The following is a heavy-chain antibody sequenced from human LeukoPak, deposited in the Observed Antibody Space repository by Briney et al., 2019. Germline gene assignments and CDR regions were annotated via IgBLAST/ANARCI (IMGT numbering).Heavy chain of an antibody. D-gene: IGHD1-26*01. V-gene: IGHV3-23*01. CDR2: INAGGGSK. CDR1: GFTFSSYA. CDR3: AKGAGSSNFDY. Sequence: PGGSLRLSCAASGFTFSSYAMSWVRQAPGKGLEWVSSINAGGGSKYYADSVKGRFTISRDNSKSTLFLQMNSLGAEDTAVYYCAKGAGSSNFDYWGQATLVTVST. J-gene: IGHJ4*02.